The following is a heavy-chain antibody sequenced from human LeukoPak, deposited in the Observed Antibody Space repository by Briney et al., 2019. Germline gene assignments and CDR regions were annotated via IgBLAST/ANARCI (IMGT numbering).Heavy chain of an antibody. D-gene: IGHD3-3*01. CDR2: IYHSGST. Sequence: SETLSLTCTVSGGSISSSSYYWGWIRQPPGKGLEWIGSIYHSGSTYYNPSLKSRVTISVDRSKNQFSLKLSSVTAADTAVYYCASGRNGVVIYWGQGTLVTVSS. J-gene: IGHJ4*02. V-gene: IGHV4-39*07. CDR1: GGSISSSSYY. CDR3: ASGRNGVVIY.